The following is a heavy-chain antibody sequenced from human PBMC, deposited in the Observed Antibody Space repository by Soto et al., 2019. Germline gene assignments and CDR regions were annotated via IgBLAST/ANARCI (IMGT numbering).Heavy chain of an antibody. CDR2: IYSTGST. J-gene: IGHJ5*02. CDR1: GGPINDYY. CDR3: ARDYWTDLWSASAVRWFGP. D-gene: IGHD3-3*01. V-gene: IGHV4-59*12. Sequence: QLQLQESGPGLVKPSETLSLTCTVSGGPINDYYWSWIRQPPGKGLEWIGYIYSTGSTNYDPSLKSGVTISLATSKNQFPLKLRSVTAADTAVYYCARDYWTDLWSASAVRWFGPWGQGTLVTVSS.